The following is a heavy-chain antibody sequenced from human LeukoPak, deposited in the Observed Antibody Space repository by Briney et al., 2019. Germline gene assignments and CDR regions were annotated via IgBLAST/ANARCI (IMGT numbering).Heavy chain of an antibody. CDR2: IYSGGST. Sequence: PGGSLRLSCAASGFTVSSNYMSWVRQAPGKGLEWVSVIYSGGSTYYADSVKGRFTISRDNSKNTLYLQMNSLRAEDTAVYYCARENGDSSGQVNWFDPWGQGTLVTVSS. J-gene: IGHJ5*02. V-gene: IGHV3-53*01. D-gene: IGHD3-22*01. CDR1: GFTVSSNY. CDR3: ARENGDSSGQVNWFDP.